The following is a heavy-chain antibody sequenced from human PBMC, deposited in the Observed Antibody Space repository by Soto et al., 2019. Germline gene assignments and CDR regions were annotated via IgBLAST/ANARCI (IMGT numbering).Heavy chain of an antibody. Sequence: QVQLQESGPALVKPSETLSLSCTVSDGSLSPNYWSWIRQPPGKGLEWIGYIYFAGTTTYNPSLQSRVSISLATSKHEVSLKLTSVTAADTAVYFCARLGAYYQAMDSWGQGTLVTVSS. CDR2: IYFAGTT. J-gene: IGHJ1*01. V-gene: IGHV4-59*08. CDR1: DGSLSPNY. D-gene: IGHD3-22*01. CDR3: ARLGAYYQAMDS.